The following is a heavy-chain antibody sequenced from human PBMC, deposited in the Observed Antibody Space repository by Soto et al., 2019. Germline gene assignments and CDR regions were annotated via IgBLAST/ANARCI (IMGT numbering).Heavy chain of an antibody. Sequence: QGKLVQSGPEVKKPGASVRVSCKASGYSFSGYDITWVRQAPGQGLEWLGWVSTSIVSTMSAENLQGRLSMTTDTSTATGYMELRGLRSDDTAVYYCARDSGAALYGEDALDIWGQGTMVTVSS. CDR2: VSTSIVST. CDR3: ARDSGAALYGEDALDI. D-gene: IGHD3-10*01. J-gene: IGHJ3*02. V-gene: IGHV1-18*04. CDR1: GYSFSGYD.